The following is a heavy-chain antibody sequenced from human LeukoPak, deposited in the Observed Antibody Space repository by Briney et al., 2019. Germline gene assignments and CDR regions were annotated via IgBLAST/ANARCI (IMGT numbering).Heavy chain of an antibody. CDR3: ARGPPPDFDC. J-gene: IGHJ4*02. CDR1: GGSISNYY. CDR2: IYSSGST. V-gene: IGHV4-4*07. Sequence: KTSETLSLTCTVSGGSISNYYWSWIRQPAGKGLEWIGRIYSSGSTDYNPSLKSRVTMSVDTSKNQFSLNLRSVTAADTAVYYCARGPPPDFDCWGQGTLVTVSS.